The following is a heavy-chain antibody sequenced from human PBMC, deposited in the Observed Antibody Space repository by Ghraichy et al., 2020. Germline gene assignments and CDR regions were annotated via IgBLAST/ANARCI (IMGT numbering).Heavy chain of an antibody. CDR1: GGSISSSSYY. CDR3: ARLGISGSGGRGWFDP. J-gene: IGHJ5*02. V-gene: IGHV4-39*01. CDR2: MYYSGST. D-gene: IGHD6-19*01. Sequence: SQTLSLTCTVSGGSISSSSYYWGWIRQPPGKGLEWIGSMYYSGSTNYNASLKSRVTISVDTSKNQFSLKLSSVTAAGTAVYYCARLGISGSGGRGWFDPWGQGTQVTVSS.